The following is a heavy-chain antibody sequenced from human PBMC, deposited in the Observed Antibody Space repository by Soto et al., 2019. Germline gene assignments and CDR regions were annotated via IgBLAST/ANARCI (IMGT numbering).Heavy chain of an antibody. J-gene: IGHJ4*02. CDR1: GFTFSSYG. V-gene: IGHV3-30*18. CDR2: ISYDGSNK. D-gene: IGHD4-4*01. CDR3: AKEGSDYIYPAGLDY. Sequence: QVQLVESGGGVVQPGRSLRLSCAASGFTFSSYGMHWVRQAPGKGLEWVAVISYDGSNKYYADSVKGRFTISRDNSKNTLYLQMNSLRAEGTAVYYCAKEGSDYIYPAGLDYWGQGTLVTVSS.